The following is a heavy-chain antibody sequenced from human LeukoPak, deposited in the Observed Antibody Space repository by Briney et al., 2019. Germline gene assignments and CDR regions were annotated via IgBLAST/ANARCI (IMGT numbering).Heavy chain of an antibody. Sequence: ASVKVSCKASGYAFTSYDISWVRQAPGQGFEWLGWMSPTSGDTGYAEEFQGRVTITRDTSASTAYMELSSLRSEDTAVYYCARGWGPDYYDSSGYLGYWGQGTLVTVSS. J-gene: IGHJ4*02. CDR2: MSPTSGDT. V-gene: IGHV1-8*01. D-gene: IGHD3-22*01. CDR3: ARGWGPDYYDSSGYLGY. CDR1: GYAFTSYD.